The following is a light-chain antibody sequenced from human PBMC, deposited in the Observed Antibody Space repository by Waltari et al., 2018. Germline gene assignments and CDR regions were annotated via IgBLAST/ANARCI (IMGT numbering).Light chain of an antibody. CDR2: EDT. CDR3: CSYTLTNTWL. Sequence: QSALTQPASVSGSPGQPITISCTGTSSAVGGYSLVSWYRQHPGEAPRVIIFEDTKRPSGVSNRFSGSKSGNTASLTISGLQAEDEADYYCCSYTLTNTWLFGGGTKLTVL. V-gene: IGLV2-23*01. J-gene: IGLJ3*02. CDR1: SSAVGGYSL.